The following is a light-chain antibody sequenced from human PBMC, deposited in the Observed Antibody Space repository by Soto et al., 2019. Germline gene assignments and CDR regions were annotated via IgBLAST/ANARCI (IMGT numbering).Light chain of an antibody. CDR1: QSVSGN. V-gene: IGKV3-15*01. J-gene: IGKJ4*01. CDR2: GAS. Sequence: EIVMTQSPATLSVSPGERATLSCRASQSVSGNLAWYQQRPGQAPRLLIYGASTRATGIPARFSGSGSGTESTLTISSLPSEDFAVYYCQQYNNWPPLTFGGGTKVEIK. CDR3: QQYNNWPPLT.